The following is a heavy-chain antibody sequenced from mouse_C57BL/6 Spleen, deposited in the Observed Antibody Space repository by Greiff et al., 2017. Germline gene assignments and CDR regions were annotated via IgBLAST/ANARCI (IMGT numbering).Heavy chain of an antibody. CDR3: AKRVGNYYYGSSYLDY. J-gene: IGHJ2*01. CDR1: GYTFTSYD. D-gene: IGHD1-1*01. Sequence: QVQLQQSGPELVKPGASVKLSCKASGYTFTSYDINWVKQRPGQGLEWIGWIYPRDGSTKYNEKFKGKATLTVDTSSSTAYMELHSLTSEDSAVYFGAKRVGNYYYGSSYLDYWGQGTTLTVSA. CDR2: IYPRDGST. V-gene: IGHV1-85*01.